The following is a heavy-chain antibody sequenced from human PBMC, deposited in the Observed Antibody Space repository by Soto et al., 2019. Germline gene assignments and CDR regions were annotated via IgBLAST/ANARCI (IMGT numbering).Heavy chain of an antibody. V-gene: IGHV4-59*01. J-gene: IGHJ6*02. Sequence: SETLSLTCTVSGGSISSYYWSWIRQPPGKGLEWIGYIYCSGSTNYNPSLKSRVTISVDTSKNQFSLKLSSVTAADTAVYYCARLEPLYDFWSGYSSYYYGMDVWGQGTTVTVSS. CDR2: IYCSGST. D-gene: IGHD3-3*01. CDR1: GGSISSYY. CDR3: ARLEPLYDFWSGYSSYYYGMDV.